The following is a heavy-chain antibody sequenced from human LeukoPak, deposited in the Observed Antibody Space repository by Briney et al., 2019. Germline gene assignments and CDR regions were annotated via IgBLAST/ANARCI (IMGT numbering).Heavy chain of an antibody. Sequence: PSETLSLTCAVYGGSFSGYYWSWIRQPPGKGLEWIGEINHSGSTNYNPSLKSRVTISVDTSKNQFSLKLSSVTAADTAVYYCARQISRTLDYWGQGTLVTVSS. V-gene: IGHV4-34*01. J-gene: IGHJ4*02. D-gene: IGHD1-14*01. CDR2: INHSGST. CDR3: ARQISRTLDY. CDR1: GGSFSGYY.